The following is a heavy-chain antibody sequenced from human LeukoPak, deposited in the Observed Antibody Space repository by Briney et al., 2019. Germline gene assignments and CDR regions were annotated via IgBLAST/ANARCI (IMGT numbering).Heavy chain of an antibody. V-gene: IGHV4-59*08. CDR1: GGSISVYY. CDR3: ARYGGSPSNYFCL. J-gene: IGHJ4*02. Sequence: PSETLSLTCTVSGGSISVYYWSWIRQPPGKGLEWIGCIYYTGSTSYNPSLKSRVTISVDTSKNHFSLKLSSVTAADTAVYYCARYGGSPSNYFCLWGQGTLITVSS. D-gene: IGHD1-26*01. CDR2: IYYTGST.